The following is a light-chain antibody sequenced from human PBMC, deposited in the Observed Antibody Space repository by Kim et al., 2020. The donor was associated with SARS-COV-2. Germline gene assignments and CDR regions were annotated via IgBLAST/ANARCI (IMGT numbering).Light chain of an antibody. V-gene: IGLV1-40*01. CDR3: LSYDHSLSESV. CDR2: GNT. Sequence: RVTISCTGSTSNIGARYDVHWYQQIPGTAPKLLIYGNTNRPSGVPDRFSASKSGTSASLAITGLQAEDEADYYCLSYDHSLSESVFGGGTQLTVL. CDR1: TSNIGARYD. J-gene: IGLJ3*02.